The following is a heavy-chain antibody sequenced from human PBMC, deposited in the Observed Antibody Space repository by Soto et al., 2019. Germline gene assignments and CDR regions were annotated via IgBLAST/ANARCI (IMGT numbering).Heavy chain of an antibody. J-gene: IGHJ4*02. CDR3: ARRYSYGHFDC. Sequence: QVQLQESGPGLVKPSETLSLTCTVSGASISSSYWSWIRQPPGKGLEWIGYIYNSGSTTYNPSLKSRVTLSVDTTKNQFSLRLSSVTTADTAGYYCARRYSYGHFDCWGQGTLVTVSS. CDR2: IYNSGST. V-gene: IGHV4-59*08. CDR1: GASISSSY. D-gene: IGHD5-18*01.